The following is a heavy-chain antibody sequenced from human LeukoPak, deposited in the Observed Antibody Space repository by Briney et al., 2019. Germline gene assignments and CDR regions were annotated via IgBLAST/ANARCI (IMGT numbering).Heavy chain of an antibody. J-gene: IGHJ4*02. CDR3: ARDGYSYGLFDY. D-gene: IGHD5-18*01. CDR1: GGSFSGDF. Sequence: PSETLSLTCAVYGGSFSGDFWSWIRQSPGKGLEWIGEINHGGSTTYNPSLQSRVTMSVDTSTNQISLKMTSVTAADTAIYYCARDGYSYGLFDYWGQGTLVTVSS. V-gene: IGHV4-34*01. CDR2: INHGGST.